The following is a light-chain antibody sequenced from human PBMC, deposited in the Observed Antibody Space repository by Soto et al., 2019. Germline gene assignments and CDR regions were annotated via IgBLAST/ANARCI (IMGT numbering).Light chain of an antibody. Sequence: QSALTQPPSASGSPGQSVTISCTGTSSDVGGYNYVSWYQQHPGKAPKLMIYEVSKRPSGVPDRFSGSKSGNTASLTVSGLQAEVEADYYCSPYAGSNNFSYAFGTGTKVTVL. CDR3: SPYAGSNNFSYA. J-gene: IGLJ1*01. CDR2: EVS. CDR1: SSDVGGYNY. V-gene: IGLV2-8*01.